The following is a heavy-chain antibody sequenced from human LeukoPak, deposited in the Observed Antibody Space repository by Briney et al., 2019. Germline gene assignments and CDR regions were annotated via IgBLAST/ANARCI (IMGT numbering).Heavy chain of an antibody. CDR2: IKQDGSEK. Sequence: GGSLRLSCAASGFTFSSYWMSWVRQAPGKGLEGVASIKQDGSEKYCVDSVKGRFTISRDNANNSVYLKMNRLRADDTAVYYCAXDIGLRKAAPPGWFDPWGQGALVTVSS. V-gene: IGHV3-7*01. J-gene: IGHJ5*02. D-gene: IGHD6-6*01. CDR1: GFTFSSYW. CDR3: AXDIGLRKAAPPGWFDP.